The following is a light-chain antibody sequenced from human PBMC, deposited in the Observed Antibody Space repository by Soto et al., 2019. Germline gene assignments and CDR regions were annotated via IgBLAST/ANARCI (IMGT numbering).Light chain of an antibody. Sequence: EIVLTQSPGTLSLSPGERATLSCRASQSVSSSYLAWYQQKPGQAPRLLIYGASSRATGIPDRFSGSGSGTDFTLTISRLEPEXXXXXXXXXXXSSPRTFGQGTRVEIK. V-gene: IGKV3-20*01. CDR1: QSVSSSY. CDR2: GAS. J-gene: IGKJ1*01. CDR3: XXXXSSPRT.